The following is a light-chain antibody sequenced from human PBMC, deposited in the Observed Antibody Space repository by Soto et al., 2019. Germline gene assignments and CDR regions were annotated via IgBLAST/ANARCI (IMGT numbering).Light chain of an antibody. V-gene: IGKV1-5*03. Sequence: DIQMTQSPSTLSGSVGDRVTITCRASQTISSWFAWYQQKPGKAPKLLIYKASTLKSGVPSRFSGSGSGTEFTLTISSLQPDDFATYYCQHYNSYSTFGQGTKVDIK. CDR2: KAS. J-gene: IGKJ1*01. CDR1: QTISSW. CDR3: QHYNSYST.